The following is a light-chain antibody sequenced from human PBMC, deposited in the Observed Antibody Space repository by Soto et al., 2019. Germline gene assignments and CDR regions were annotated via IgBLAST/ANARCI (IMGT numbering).Light chain of an antibody. CDR2: GAS. V-gene: IGKV3-20*01. Sequence: EIVLTQSPGTLSLSPGEKATLSCRASQSVSSNYLAWYQQKPGQAPRPLIYGASSRAIGIPDRFSGSGSGTDFTLTISRLEPEDFAVYYSQQYGSLPWTFGQGTKVEIK. J-gene: IGKJ1*01. CDR3: QQYGSLPWT. CDR1: QSVSSNY.